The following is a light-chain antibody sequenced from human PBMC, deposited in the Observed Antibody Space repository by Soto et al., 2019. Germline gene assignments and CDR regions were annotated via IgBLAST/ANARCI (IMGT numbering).Light chain of an antibody. CDR2: DAS. V-gene: IGKV3-11*01. Sequence: EIVLTQSPDTLSLSPGDRATLSCRASQGVSNLLAWYQQRPGQAPRLLIYDASKRATGVPARFSGSGSGTDFTLTISSLEPEDFAVYYCQQRADCPPALTFGGGTKVDI. CDR1: QGVSNL. CDR3: QQRADCPPALT. J-gene: IGKJ4*01.